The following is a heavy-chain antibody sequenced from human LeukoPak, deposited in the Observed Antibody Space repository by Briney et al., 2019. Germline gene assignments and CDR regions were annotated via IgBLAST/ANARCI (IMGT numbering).Heavy chain of an antibody. J-gene: IGHJ6*02. D-gene: IGHD2-2*01. V-gene: IGHV4-34*01. CDR3: ARDIVVVPAAMRAYYGMDV. Sequence: SETLSLTCAVYGGSFSGYYWSWIRQPPGKGLEWIGEINHSGSTNYNPSLKSRVTISVDTSKNQFSLKLSSVTAADTAVYYCARDIVVVPAAMRAYYGMDVWGQGTTVTVSS. CDR2: INHSGST. CDR1: GGSFSGYY.